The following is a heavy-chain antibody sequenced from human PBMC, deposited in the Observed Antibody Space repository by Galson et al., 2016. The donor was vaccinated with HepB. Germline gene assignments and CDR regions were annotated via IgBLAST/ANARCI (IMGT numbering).Heavy chain of an antibody. CDR3: NLYSGSKQFDY. V-gene: IGHV4-39*07. J-gene: IGHJ4*02. D-gene: IGHD6-19*01. CDR2: IDPSGNS. CDR1: GGSISSGDYY. Sequence: SETLSLTCTVSGGSISSGDYYWTWIRQPPGKGLEWIGEIDPSGNSNYNPYLGSRVIISLDTSRNQFSLNLTSVTAADTAVYYCNLYSGSKQFDYWGQGTPLTVSS.